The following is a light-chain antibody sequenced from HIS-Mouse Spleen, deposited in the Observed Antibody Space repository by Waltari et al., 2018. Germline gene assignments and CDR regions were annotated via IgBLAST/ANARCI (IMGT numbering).Light chain of an antibody. CDR3: QQYNSYSREYT. CDR2: KAS. J-gene: IGKJ2*01. Sequence: DIQMTQSPSTLSASVGDRVTITCRASQSISSWLAWYQQKPGKAPKILIYKASSLESGVPSRFSGSGSGTEFTLTISSLQPDDFATYYCQQYNSYSREYTFGQGTKLEIK. CDR1: QSISSW. V-gene: IGKV1-5*03.